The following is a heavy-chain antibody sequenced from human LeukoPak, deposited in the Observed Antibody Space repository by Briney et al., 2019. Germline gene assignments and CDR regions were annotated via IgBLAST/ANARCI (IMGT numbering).Heavy chain of an antibody. CDR2: INSDGSST. V-gene: IGHV3-74*01. CDR1: GFTFSSYW. J-gene: IGHJ4*02. CDR3: WCGYPTRNY. Sequence: GGSLRLSCAASGFTFSSYWMHWVRQAPGKGLVWVSRINSDGSSTSYSDSVKGRFTISRDNAKNTLYLQMNSLRAEDTAVYYCWCGYPTRNYWGQGTLVTVSS. D-gene: IGHD5-12*01.